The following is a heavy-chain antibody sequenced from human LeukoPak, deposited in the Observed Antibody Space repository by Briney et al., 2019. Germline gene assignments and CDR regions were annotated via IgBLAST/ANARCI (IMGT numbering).Heavy chain of an antibody. CDR3: AKDRSVTTSDFFDY. CDR1: GFTFSSYE. J-gene: IGHJ4*02. CDR2: ISSSGSTI. D-gene: IGHD4-17*01. Sequence: GGSLRLSCAASGFTFSSYEMNWVRQAPGKGLEWVSYISSSGSTIYYADSVKGRFTISRDNAKNSLYPQMNSLRAEDTAVYYCAKDRSVTTSDFFDYWGQGTLVTVSS. V-gene: IGHV3-48*03.